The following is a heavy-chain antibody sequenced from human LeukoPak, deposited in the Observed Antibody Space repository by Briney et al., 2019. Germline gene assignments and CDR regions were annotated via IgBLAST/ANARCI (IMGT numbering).Heavy chain of an antibody. CDR3: ARGWESGSSYNWFDP. D-gene: IGHD3-3*01. CDR1: DGSISSYY. J-gene: IGHJ5*02. Sequence: PSETLSLTCTVSDGSISSYYWSWIRQPPGKGLEWIGYIYYSGSTNYNPSLKSRVTISVDTSKNQFSLKLSSVTAADTAVYYCARGWESGSSYNWFDPWGQGTLVTVSS. CDR2: IYYSGST. V-gene: IGHV4-59*01.